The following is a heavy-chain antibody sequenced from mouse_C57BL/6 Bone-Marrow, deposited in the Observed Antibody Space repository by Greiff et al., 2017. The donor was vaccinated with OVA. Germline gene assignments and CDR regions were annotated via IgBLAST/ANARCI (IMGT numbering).Heavy chain of an antibody. Sequence: QVQLKESGPGLVQPSQSLSITCTVSGFSLTSYGVHWVRQSPGKGLEWLGVIWRGGSTDYNAAFMSRLSITKDNSKGQVFFKINSLQADDTAIYYSAKRAGYYVGAMDYWGQGTSVTVSS. CDR2: IWRGGST. D-gene: IGHD2-3*01. CDR1: GFSLTSYG. V-gene: IGHV2-5*01. CDR3: AKRAGYYVGAMDY. J-gene: IGHJ4*01.